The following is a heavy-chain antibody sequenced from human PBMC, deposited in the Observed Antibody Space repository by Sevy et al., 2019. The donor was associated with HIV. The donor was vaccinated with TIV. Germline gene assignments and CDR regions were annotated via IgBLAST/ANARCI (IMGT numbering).Heavy chain of an antibody. J-gene: IGHJ4*02. CDR3: AKDRGSLLWAYYFDY. D-gene: IGHD3-10*01. CDR1: GFTFSSYA. CDR2: ISGSGGRT. Sequence: GGSLRLSCAASGFTFSSYAMSWVRQAPGKGLEWVSAISGSGGRTYYADSVKGRFTISRDNSKNTLYLQMNSLRAEDTAVYYCAKDRGSLLWAYYFDYWGQGTLVTVSS. V-gene: IGHV3-23*01.